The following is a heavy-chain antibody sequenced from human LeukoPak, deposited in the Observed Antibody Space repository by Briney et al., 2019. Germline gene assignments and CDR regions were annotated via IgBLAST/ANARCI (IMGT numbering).Heavy chain of an antibody. CDR2: ISGSSSYT. Sequence: GGSLRLSCAASGFTFSDYYMSWIRQAPGKGLEWVSYISGSSSYTNYADSVKGRFTISRDNAKNSLYLQMNSLRAEDTAVYYCAREAYDSSGYPRYYFDYWGQGTLVTVSS. CDR3: AREAYDSSGYPRYYFDY. J-gene: IGHJ4*02. D-gene: IGHD3-22*01. V-gene: IGHV3-11*05. CDR1: GFTFSDYY.